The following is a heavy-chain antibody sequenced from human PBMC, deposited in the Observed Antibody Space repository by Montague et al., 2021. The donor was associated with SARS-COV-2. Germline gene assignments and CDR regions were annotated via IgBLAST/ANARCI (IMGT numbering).Heavy chain of an antibody. CDR1: GFSLNTSGMC. J-gene: IGHJ4*02. CDR3: ARSYGDYRDSYFDY. V-gene: IGHV2-70*01. Sequence: PALMKPTQTLTLTCTFSGFSLNTSGMCVSWIRQPPGKALEWLALIDWDEDQYYSTSLKTRLTISKDTSKSQVVLTMTNMDPIDTATYYCARSYGDYRDSYFDYWGQGTLVTVSS. CDR2: IDWDEDQ. D-gene: IGHD4-17*01.